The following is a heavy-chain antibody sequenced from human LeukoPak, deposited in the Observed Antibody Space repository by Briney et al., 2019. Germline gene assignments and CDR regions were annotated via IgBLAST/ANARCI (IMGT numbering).Heavy chain of an antibody. CDR3: ATPPGYRGLAPFDF. V-gene: IGHV3-15*01. Sequence: PGGSLRLSCAASGLTFSDAWMNWVRQAPGKGLEWVGHIKSKTDGETTDYAATVKGRFTISRDDSTSTVYLQMNSLELEDTAVYYCATPPGYRGLAPFDFWGQGTVVTVSS. CDR1: GLTFSDAW. J-gene: IGHJ4*02. D-gene: IGHD6-25*01. CDR2: IKSKTDGETT.